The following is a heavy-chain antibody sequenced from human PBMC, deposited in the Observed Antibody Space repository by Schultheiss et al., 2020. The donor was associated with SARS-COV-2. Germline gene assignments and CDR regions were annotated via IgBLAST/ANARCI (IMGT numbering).Heavy chain of an antibody. CDR3: ARGYGAANGMDV. D-gene: IGHD4/OR15-4a*01. CDR2: IYYSGST. J-gene: IGHJ6*02. CDR1: GGSISSGAYY. Sequence: SETLSLTCTVSGGSISSGAYYWSWIRQHPGKGLEWIGYIYYSGSTYYNPSLKSRVTISVDTSRKQFSLKLSSVTAADTAVYYCARGYGAANGMDVWGQGTAVTVSS. V-gene: IGHV4-61*08.